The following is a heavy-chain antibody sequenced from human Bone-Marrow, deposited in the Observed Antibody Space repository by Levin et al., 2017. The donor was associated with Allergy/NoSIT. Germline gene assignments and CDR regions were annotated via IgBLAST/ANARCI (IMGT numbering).Heavy chain of an antibody. Sequence: AASVKVSCKASGYTFTDYYVHWVRQAPGQGLEWVGRINPNSGGTNFAQKFQGRVTMTRDTSITTAYMELGRLRSDDTAVYYCARPRRGYVAAFDIWGQGTLLTVSS. V-gene: IGHV1-2*06. CDR3: ARPRRGYVAAFDI. J-gene: IGHJ3*02. CDR1: GYTFTDYY. D-gene: IGHD5-12*01. CDR2: INPNSGGT.